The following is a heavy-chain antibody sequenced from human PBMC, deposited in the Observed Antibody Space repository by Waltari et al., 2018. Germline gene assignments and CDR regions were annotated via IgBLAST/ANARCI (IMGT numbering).Heavy chain of an antibody. CDR2: IHYSGST. CDR3: ARGRGKRGAFDI. CDR1: GGSISSYY. V-gene: IGHV4-59*12. Sequence: QVQLQESGPGLVKPSETLSLTCTFSGGSISSYYWRWSRQPPGKGLEWIWYIHYSGSTNYYPSLKIRVTISVDTSKNQFSLKLRSVTAADTAVYYCARGRGKRGAFDIWGQGTMVTVSS. J-gene: IGHJ3*02.